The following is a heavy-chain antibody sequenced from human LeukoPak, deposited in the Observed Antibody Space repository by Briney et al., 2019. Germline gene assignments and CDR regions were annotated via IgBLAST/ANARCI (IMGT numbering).Heavy chain of an antibody. Sequence: SETLSLTCTVSGGSISSGSYYWSWIRQPAGKGLEWIGRIYTSGSTNYNPSLKSRVTISVDTSKNQFSLKLSPVTAADTAVYYCARGGSYGAYLDYWGQGALVIVSS. CDR3: ARGGSYGAYLDY. CDR2: IYTSGST. J-gene: IGHJ4*02. D-gene: IGHD1-26*01. CDR1: GGSISSGSYY. V-gene: IGHV4-61*02.